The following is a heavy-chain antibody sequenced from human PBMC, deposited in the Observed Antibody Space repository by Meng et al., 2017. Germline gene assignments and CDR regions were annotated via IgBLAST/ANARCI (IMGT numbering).Heavy chain of an antibody. Sequence: SETLSLTCAVSGGSISSSNWWSWVRQPPGKVLEWIGEIYHRGSTNYHPSLKRRVTISVDKSKNQFSLKLSSVTAADTAVYYCARRYCSGGSCYSSEVYWGQGTLVTVSS. CDR2: IYHRGST. D-gene: IGHD2-15*01. CDR3: ARRYCSGGSCYSSEVY. V-gene: IGHV4-4*02. J-gene: IGHJ4*02. CDR1: GGSISSSNW.